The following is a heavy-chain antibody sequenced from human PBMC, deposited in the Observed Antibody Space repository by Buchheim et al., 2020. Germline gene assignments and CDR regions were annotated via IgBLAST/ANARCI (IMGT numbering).Heavy chain of an antibody. CDR2: MTSGTGSVI. V-gene: IGHV3-48*04. D-gene: IGHD3-10*01. CDR1: GFIFRNFA. CDR3: VRDKVGGSFDF. J-gene: IGHJ4*02. Sequence: EVHLVESGGGLVQTGGSLTLSCTASGFIFRNFAMNWVRQAPGKGLEWISFMTSGTGSVIYYADSVKGRFTISRDNAKNSLYLQMSSLRADDTAVYHCVRDKVGGSFDFWGQGT.